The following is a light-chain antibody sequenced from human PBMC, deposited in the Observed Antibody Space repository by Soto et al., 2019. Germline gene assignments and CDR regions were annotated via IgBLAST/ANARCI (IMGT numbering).Light chain of an antibody. CDR3: QQYGRSPT. CDR2: GAS. V-gene: IGKV3-20*01. CDR1: QSVSSSY. Sequence: EIVLTQSPGTLSLSPGERATLSCRASQSVSSSYLAWYQQKPGQAPRLLIYGASSRATGIPDRFSGSGSGPDFTLTISRLEPQDFAVYDCQQYGRSPTFGGGTKVEIK. J-gene: IGKJ4*01.